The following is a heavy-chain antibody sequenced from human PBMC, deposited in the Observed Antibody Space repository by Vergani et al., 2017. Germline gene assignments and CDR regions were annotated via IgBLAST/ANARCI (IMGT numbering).Heavy chain of an antibody. J-gene: IGHJ2*01. V-gene: IGHV3-33*01. Sequence: QVQLVESGGGVVQPGRSLRLSCAASGFTFSSYGMHWVRQAPGKGLEWVAVIWYDGSNKYYADSVKGRFTISRDNTKNTLYLQMNSLRAEDTAVYYCARDRLVVVIKGNWYFDVWGRGTLVTVSS. CDR3: ARDRLVVVIKGNWYFDV. CDR2: IWYDGSNK. D-gene: IGHD3-22*01. CDR1: GFTFSSYG.